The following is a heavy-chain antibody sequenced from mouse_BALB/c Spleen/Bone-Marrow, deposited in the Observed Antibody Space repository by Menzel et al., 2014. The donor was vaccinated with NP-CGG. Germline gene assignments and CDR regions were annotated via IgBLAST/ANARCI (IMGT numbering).Heavy chain of an antibody. CDR1: GYTFTDYA. CDR2: ISTYYGDA. CDR3: AGGNYYYAMDY. V-gene: IGHV1S137*01. J-gene: IGHJ4*01. Sequence: QVQLLQSGAELVRPGVSVKISFKGSGYTFTDYAMHWVKQSHAKSLEWIGVISTYYGDASYNQEFKGKATMTVDKSSSTAYMELARLTSEDSAIYYCAGGNYYYAMDYWGQGTSVTVSS. D-gene: IGHD2-1*01.